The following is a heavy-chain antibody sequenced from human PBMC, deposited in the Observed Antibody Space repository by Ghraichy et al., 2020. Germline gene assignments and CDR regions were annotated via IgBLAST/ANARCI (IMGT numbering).Heavy chain of an antibody. CDR1: GYTFIHHG. Sequence: ASVKVSCKASGYTFIHHGITWVRQAPGHGLEWMGGISIYNGNTNYAQKPQGRVTMTTDTSTNTAYMELRSLRSDDTAVYYCGREGDRDYFSYYGLDVWGQGIMVTVSS. CDR2: ISIYNGNT. CDR3: GREGDRDYFSYYGLDV. J-gene: IGHJ6*02. V-gene: IGHV1-18*01. D-gene: IGHD1-26*01.